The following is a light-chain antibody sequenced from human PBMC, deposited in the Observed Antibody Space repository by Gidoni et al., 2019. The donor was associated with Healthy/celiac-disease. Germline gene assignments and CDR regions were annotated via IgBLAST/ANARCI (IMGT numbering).Light chain of an antibody. J-gene: IGLJ3*02. CDR3: HSYDSSLSGWV. CDR1: SSNIGAGYD. CDR2: GNI. Sequence: QSVLTQPPSVSGAPGQRVTIPCTGSSSNIGAGYDVHWYQQLPGTAPKLLIYGNINRPSGVPDRFSGSKSGTSASLAITGLQAEDEADYYCHSYDSSLSGWVFGGGTKLTVL. V-gene: IGLV1-40*01.